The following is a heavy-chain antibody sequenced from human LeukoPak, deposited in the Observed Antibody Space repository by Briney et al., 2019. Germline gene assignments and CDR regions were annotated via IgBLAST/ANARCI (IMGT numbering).Heavy chain of an antibody. Sequence: GGSLRLSCAASGFMFSSYAMSWVRQAPGKGLEWVSAISGSGASTYYSDSVRGRFTISRDNSKNTLYLQMNSLRAEDTAVYYCAKDPYDSSGYYPYYFDYWGQGTLVTVSS. CDR3: AKDPYDSSGYYPYYFDY. V-gene: IGHV3-23*01. CDR2: ISGSGAST. D-gene: IGHD3-22*01. CDR1: GFMFSSYA. J-gene: IGHJ4*02.